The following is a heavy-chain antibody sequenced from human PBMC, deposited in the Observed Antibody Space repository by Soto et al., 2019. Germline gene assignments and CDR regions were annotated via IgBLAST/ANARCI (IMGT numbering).Heavy chain of an antibody. D-gene: IGHD3-22*01. CDR1: GFTFSSYS. V-gene: IGHV3-21*01. CDR3: ARDTYYDRHAFDI. Sequence: EVQLVESGGGLVKPGGSLRLSCAASGFTFSSYSMNWVRQAPGKGLEWVSSISSSSSYIYYADSVKGRFTISRDNAKNSLYLQMNSLRAEDTAVYYCARDTYYDRHAFDIWGQGTMVTVSS. CDR2: ISSSSSYI. J-gene: IGHJ3*02.